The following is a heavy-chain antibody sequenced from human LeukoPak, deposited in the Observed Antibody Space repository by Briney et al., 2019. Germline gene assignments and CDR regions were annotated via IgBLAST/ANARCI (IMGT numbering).Heavy chain of an antibody. Sequence: GGSLRLSCVASGFTFDDYVMNWVRQAPGKGLEWVSGISWNSATLVYADSVKGRFTISRDDAKNSLHLQMNSLRPEDTALYYCAKVMAVGGTEDGYDIWGQGTMVIVSS. CDR3: AKVMAVGGTEDGYDI. CDR1: GFTFDDYV. J-gene: IGHJ3*02. V-gene: IGHV3-9*01. CDR2: ISWNSATL. D-gene: IGHD6-19*01.